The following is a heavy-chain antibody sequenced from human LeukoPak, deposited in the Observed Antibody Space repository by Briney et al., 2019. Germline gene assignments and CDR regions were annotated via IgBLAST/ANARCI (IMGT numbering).Heavy chain of an antibody. J-gene: IGHJ4*02. CDR2: ISGSGGST. Sequence: GGSLRLSCAASGFTFSSYSMSWVRQAPGKGLEWVSAISGSGGSTFYADSVKGRFTISRDNSKNSQYLQMDSMRGEDTAVYYCAKVSGYWGQGTLVTVSS. CDR1: GFTFSSYS. CDR3: AKVSGY. V-gene: IGHV3-23*01. D-gene: IGHD3-10*01.